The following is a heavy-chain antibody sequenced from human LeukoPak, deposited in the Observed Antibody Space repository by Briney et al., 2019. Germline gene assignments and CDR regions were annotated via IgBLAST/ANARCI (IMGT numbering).Heavy chain of an antibody. Sequence: GGSLRLSCAASGFTFSDYYMSWIRQAPGKGLEWVSYISNSGSTIYYADSVKGRFTISRDNSKNSLYLQMKSLRAEDTALYYCARRGYHDYSGFDYWGQGTLVTVSS. J-gene: IGHJ4*02. D-gene: IGHD3-16*01. V-gene: IGHV3-11*04. CDR1: GFTFSDYY. CDR2: ISNSGSTI. CDR3: ARRGYHDYSGFDY.